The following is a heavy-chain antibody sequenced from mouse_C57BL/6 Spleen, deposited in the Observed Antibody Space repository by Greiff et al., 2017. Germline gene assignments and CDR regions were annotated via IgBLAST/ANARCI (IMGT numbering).Heavy chain of an antibody. CDR3: ARVGGYHFAY. J-gene: IGHJ3*01. V-gene: IGHV1-81*01. CDR1: GYTFTSYG. D-gene: IGHD2-2*01. Sequence: VQLKESGAELARPGASVKLSCKASGYTFTSYGISWVKQRTGQGLEWIGGIYPRDGNTYYNEKFKGKATLTADKSSSTASVELRSLTSEDSAVYFCARVGGYHFAYWGQGTLVTVSA. CDR2: IYPRDGNT.